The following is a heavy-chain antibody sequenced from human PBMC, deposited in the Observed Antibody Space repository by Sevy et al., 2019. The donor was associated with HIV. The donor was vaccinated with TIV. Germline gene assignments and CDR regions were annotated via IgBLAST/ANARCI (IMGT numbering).Heavy chain of an antibody. CDR1: GFTLNSYW. CDR2: INQDGSVK. V-gene: IGHV3-7*01. CDR3: VRAVAAAGSF. D-gene: IGHD6-13*01. J-gene: IGHJ4*02. Sequence: GGSLRLSCAASGFTLNSYWMSWVRQAPGKGLEWVANINQDGSVKYYVDSVKGRFTISRHNARNSLYLRMNSLRAEDTALYYCVRAVAAAGSFWGQGTLVTVSS.